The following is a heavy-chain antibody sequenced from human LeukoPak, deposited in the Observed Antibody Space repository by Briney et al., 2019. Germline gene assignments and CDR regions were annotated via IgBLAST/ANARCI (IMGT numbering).Heavy chain of an antibody. D-gene: IGHD6-6*01. Sequence: GGSLRLSCAASGVTFSNYGMNWVRQAPGKGLEWVSAISDSGSDTYYADSVKGRFTISRDNSKNTLYLQMNSLRAEDTAVYYCAKRVPYSSSSAYFDYWGQGTLVIVSS. J-gene: IGHJ4*02. CDR1: GVTFSNYG. V-gene: IGHV3-23*01. CDR3: AKRVPYSSSSAYFDY. CDR2: ISDSGSDT.